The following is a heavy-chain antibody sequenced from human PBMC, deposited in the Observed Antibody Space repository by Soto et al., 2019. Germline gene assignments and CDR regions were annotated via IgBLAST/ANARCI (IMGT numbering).Heavy chain of an antibody. CDR3: ASGGVVVVAASDAFDI. Sequence: ASVKVSYKASGYTFTSYDINWVRQATGQGLEWMGWMNPNSGNTGYAQKFQGRVTMTRNTSISTAYMELSSLRSEDTAVYYCASGGVVVVAASDAFDIWGQGTMVTVSS. D-gene: IGHD2-15*01. V-gene: IGHV1-8*01. CDR2: MNPNSGNT. J-gene: IGHJ3*02. CDR1: GYTFTSYD.